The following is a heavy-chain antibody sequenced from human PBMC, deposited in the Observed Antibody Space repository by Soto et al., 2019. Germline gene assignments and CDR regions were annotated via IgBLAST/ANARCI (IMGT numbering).Heavy chain of an antibody. J-gene: IGHJ4*02. CDR1: GGSISSYY. CDR2: IYYSGST. Sequence: SETLSFTCTVSGGSISSYYWSWIRQPPGKGLEWIGYIYYSGSTNYNPSLKSRVTIPVDTSKNQFSLKLSSVTAADTAVYYCARRLAVAEYYFDYWGQGTPVTVSS. D-gene: IGHD6-19*01. V-gene: IGHV4-59*08. CDR3: ARRLAVAEYYFDY.